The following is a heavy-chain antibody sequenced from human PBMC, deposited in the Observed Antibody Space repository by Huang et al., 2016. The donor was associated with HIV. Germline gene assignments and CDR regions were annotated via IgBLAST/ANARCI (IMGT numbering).Heavy chain of an antibody. J-gene: IGHJ4*02. CDR3: ASGGYYDYVWGSYRLDY. CDR2: SNPSGGST. V-gene: IGHV1-46*01. CDR1: GYTFTSYY. Sequence: QVQLVQSGAEVKKPGASVKVSCKASGYTFTSYYMHWLRQAPGQGLEWMGISNPSGGSTSYAQKFQGRVTMTRDTSTSTVYMELSSLRSEDTAVYYCASGGYYDYVWGSYRLDYWGQGTLVTVSS. D-gene: IGHD3-16*02.